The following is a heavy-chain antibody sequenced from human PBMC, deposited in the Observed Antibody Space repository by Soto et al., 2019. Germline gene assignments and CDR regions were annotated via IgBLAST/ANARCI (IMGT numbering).Heavy chain of an antibody. CDR1: GYTFSGHW. V-gene: IGHV5-10-1*01. Sequence: GESLKISCKTSGYTFSGHWIRVRQVPGRGLQWMGNIDPSDSYINYNPAFRGHVTFSVDKSSSTAYLHWSSLGPSDTAIYYCARHGAAIWLGYWGQGTLVTVSS. D-gene: IGHD6-19*01. CDR2: IDPSDSYI. J-gene: IGHJ4*02. CDR3: ARHGAAIWLGY.